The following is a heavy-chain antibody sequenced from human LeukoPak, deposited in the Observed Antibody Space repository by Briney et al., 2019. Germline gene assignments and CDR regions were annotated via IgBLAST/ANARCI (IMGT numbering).Heavy chain of an antibody. Sequence: PSETLSLTCTVSGGSISSSCYYWGWIRQPPGKGMEWIGSIYYSGSTYDNPSLKSRVTISVDTSKNQFSLKLSSVTAADTAVYYCARHEGAPDAFDIWGQGTMVTVSS. V-gene: IGHV4-39*01. J-gene: IGHJ3*02. CDR3: ARHEGAPDAFDI. CDR1: GGSISSSCYY. D-gene: IGHD1-26*01. CDR2: IYYSGST.